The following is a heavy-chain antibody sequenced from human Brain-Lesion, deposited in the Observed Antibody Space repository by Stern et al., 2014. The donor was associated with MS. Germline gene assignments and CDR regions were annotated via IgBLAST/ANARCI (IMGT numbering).Heavy chain of an antibody. Sequence: VQLVQSGAEVRKPGSSGNVSCKASEYTFTYRYLHWVRQAPGQALEWMGWITPFNGNTLYAQKFQDRVTITADRSLSTAYMELSSLRSEDTAMYFCAQSGNYDWYFDLWGSGTLVTVSS. CDR1: EYTFTYRY. CDR2: ITPFNGNT. J-gene: IGHJ2*01. D-gene: IGHD1-26*01. CDR3: AQSGNYDWYFDL. V-gene: IGHV1-45*02.